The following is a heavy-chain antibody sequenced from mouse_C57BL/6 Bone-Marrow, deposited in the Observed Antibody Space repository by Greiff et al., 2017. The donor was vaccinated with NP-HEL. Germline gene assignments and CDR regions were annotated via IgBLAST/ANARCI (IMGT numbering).Heavy chain of an antibody. CDR1: GFTFSSYA. D-gene: IGHD4-1*01. CDR3: AREGFSGDFDY. J-gene: IGHJ2*01. CDR2: ISDGGSYT. Sequence: EVHLVESGGGLVKPGGSLKLSCAASGFTFSSYAMSWVRQTPEKRLEWVATISDGGSYTYYPDNVKGRFTISRDNAKNNLYLQMSHLKSEDTAMYYCAREGFSGDFDYWGQGTTLTVSS. V-gene: IGHV5-4*01.